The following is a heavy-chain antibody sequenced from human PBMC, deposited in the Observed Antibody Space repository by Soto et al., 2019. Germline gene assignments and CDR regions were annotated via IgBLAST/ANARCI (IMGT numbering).Heavy chain of an antibody. J-gene: IGHJ6*02. Sequence: PXGSLRLSCAAAGFTFSSYGMHWVRQAPGKGLEWVAVISYDGSNKYYADSVKGRFTISRDNSKNTLYLQMNSLRAEDTAVYYCARSDPRYYYYYYEMDVWGQGTTV. CDR2: ISYDGSNK. D-gene: IGHD2-21*02. CDR1: GFTFSSYG. V-gene: IGHV3-30*03. CDR3: ARSDPRYYYYYYEMDV.